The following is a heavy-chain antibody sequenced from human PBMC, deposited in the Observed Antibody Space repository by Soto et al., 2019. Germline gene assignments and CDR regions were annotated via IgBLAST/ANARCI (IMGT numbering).Heavy chain of an antibody. CDR3: ARRIYGSGPQNWFDP. J-gene: IGHJ5*02. CDR1: GGSISSYY. D-gene: IGHD3-10*01. CDR2: IYYSGST. V-gene: IGHV4-59*12. Sequence: PSETLSLTCTVSGGSISSYYWSWIRQPPGKGLEWIGYIYYSGSTNYNPSLKSRVTISVDTSKNQFSLKLSSVTAADTAVYYCARRIYGSGPQNWFDPWGQGTLVPVSS.